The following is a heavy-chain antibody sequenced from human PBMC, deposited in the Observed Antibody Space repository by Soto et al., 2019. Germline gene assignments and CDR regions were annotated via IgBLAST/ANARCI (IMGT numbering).Heavy chain of an antibody. CDR2: LSSDGSYK. Sequence: GGSLRLSCAVSGFTFSSYGMHWVRQAPGKGLEWVAILSSDGSYKHYADSLKGRFTISRDNSKNTLYLQMNSLRAEDTAVYYCAKDRSGSTYYMDVWGKGTTVTVSS. V-gene: IGHV3-30*18. CDR1: GFTFSSYG. CDR3: AKDRSGSTYYMDV. D-gene: IGHD2-2*01. J-gene: IGHJ6*03.